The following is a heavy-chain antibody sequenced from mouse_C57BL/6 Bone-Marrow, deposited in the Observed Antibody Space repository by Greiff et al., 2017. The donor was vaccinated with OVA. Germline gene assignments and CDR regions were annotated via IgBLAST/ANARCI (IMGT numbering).Heavy chain of an antibody. D-gene: IGHD2-3*01. V-gene: IGHV1-81*01. J-gene: IGHJ3*01. CDR1: GYTFTSYG. CDR2: IYPRSGNT. CDR3: AYDPRFAY. Sequence: VQLQQSGAELARPGASVKLSCKASGYTFTSYGISWVKQRTGQGLEWIGEIYPRSGNTYYNEKFKGKATLTADKSSSTAYMELRSLTSEDSAVYFCAYDPRFAYWGQGTLVTVSA.